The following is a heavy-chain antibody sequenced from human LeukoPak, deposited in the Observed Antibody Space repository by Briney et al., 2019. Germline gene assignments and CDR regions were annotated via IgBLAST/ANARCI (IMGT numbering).Heavy chain of an antibody. CDR1: GGSISSYY. CDR3: AREVPAAANYMDV. CDR2: IYHSGST. V-gene: IGHV4-59*12. J-gene: IGHJ6*03. Sequence: SETLSLTCTVSGGSISSYYWSWIRQPPGKGLEWIGYIYHSGSTYYNPSLKSRVTISVDRSKNQFSLKLSSVTAADTAVYYCAREVPAAANYMDVWGKGTTVTVSS. D-gene: IGHD2-2*01.